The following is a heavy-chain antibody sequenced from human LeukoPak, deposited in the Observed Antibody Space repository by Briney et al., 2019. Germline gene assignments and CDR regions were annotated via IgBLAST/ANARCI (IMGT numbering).Heavy chain of an antibody. V-gene: IGHV3-23*01. Sequence: PGGSLRLSCAASGFTFSNSGMSWVRQAPGKGPEWVSAITGSGDNTYYADSVKGRFTISRDNSKNTLYLQMSSLRAEDTAVYYCAKGSYDSSGYLYYFDYWGQGTLVTVST. CDR3: AKGSYDSSGYLYYFDY. D-gene: IGHD3-22*01. CDR2: ITGSGDNT. CDR1: GFTFSNSG. J-gene: IGHJ4*02.